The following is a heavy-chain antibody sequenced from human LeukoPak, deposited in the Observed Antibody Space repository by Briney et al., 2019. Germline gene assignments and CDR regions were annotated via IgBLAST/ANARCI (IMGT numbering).Heavy chain of an antibody. D-gene: IGHD4-17*01. CDR1: GGSISSYY. Sequence: PSETLSLTCTVSGGSISSYYWSWIRQPPGKGLEWIGYIYYSGSTNYNPSLKSRVTISVDTSKNQFFLKLSSVTAADTAVYYCARRPTGIDYWGQGTLVTVSS. J-gene: IGHJ4*02. CDR3: ARRPTGIDY. V-gene: IGHV4-59*01. CDR2: IYYSGST.